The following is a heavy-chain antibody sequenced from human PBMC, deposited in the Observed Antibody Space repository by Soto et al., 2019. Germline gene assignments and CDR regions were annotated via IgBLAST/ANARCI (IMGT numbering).Heavy chain of an antibody. Sequence: PSDTRSLTCAVSVYAVRRFCSSWGFIRQSPGKGLEWLGYIYNSGSTYYNTSLRGRASISIDRSRNQFSLELTSVTAADTALYYCDRVDDWEWLEPWGKGILVTVSS. V-gene: IGHV4-30-2*06. D-gene: IGHD3-9*01. CDR2: IYNSGST. CDR3: DRVDDWEWLEP. J-gene: IGHJ5*02. CDR1: VYAVRRFCSS.